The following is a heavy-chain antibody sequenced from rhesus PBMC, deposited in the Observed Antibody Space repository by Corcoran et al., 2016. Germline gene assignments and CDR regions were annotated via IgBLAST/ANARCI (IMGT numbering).Heavy chain of an antibody. V-gene: IGHV4-122*02. CDR3: ARDRPGLDS. CDR2: IPYSGST. Sequence: QVQLQESGPGLVKPSETLSLTCAVSGGCISSGYYYWSWIRQPPGKGLEWIGYIPYSGSTSYNPSLKSRVTISRDTSKNQFSLKLSSVTASDTAVYYCARDRPGLDSWGQGVVVTVSS. CDR1: GGCISSGYYY. J-gene: IGHJ6*01.